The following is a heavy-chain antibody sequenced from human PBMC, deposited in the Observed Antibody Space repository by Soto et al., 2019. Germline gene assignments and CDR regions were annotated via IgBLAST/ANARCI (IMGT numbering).Heavy chain of an antibody. V-gene: IGHV3-21*01. J-gene: IGHJ4*02. Sequence: GGSLRLSCAASGFTFSSYSMNWVRQAPGKGLEWVSSISSSSSYIYYADSVKGRFTISRDNAKNSLYLQMNSLRAEDTAVYYCARARFIAAGAYYFDYWGQGTLVTVSS. CDR1: GFTFSSYS. CDR2: ISSSSSYI. CDR3: ARARFIAAGAYYFDY. D-gene: IGHD6-6*01.